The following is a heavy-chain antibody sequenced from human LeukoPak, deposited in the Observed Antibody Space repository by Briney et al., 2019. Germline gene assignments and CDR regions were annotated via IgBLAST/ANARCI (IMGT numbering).Heavy chain of an antibody. CDR2: IRPDGSDK. V-gene: IGHV3-7*01. CDR3: ARGDFNDNGDYVDAFDV. CDR1: GFTFSSYW. D-gene: IGHD4-17*01. Sequence: PGGSLRLSCAASGFTFSSYWMSWVRQAPGKRLEWVANIRPDGSDKYYVDSVKGRFTISRDNAKNSLFLQMNSLRAEDTALYYCARGDFNDNGDYVDAFDVWGQGTMVTVSS. J-gene: IGHJ3*01.